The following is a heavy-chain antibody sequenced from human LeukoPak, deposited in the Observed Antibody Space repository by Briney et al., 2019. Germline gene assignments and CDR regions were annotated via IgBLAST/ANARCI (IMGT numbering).Heavy chain of an antibody. V-gene: IGHV4-59*01. J-gene: IGHJ6*02. Sequence: PSETLSLTCTVPGGSISSYYWSWIRQPPGKGLEWIGYMYYSGSTNYNPSLKNRVTISVDTSKNQFSLKLSSVTAADTAVYYCASGSSTVKFYYGIDVWGRGTTVTVSS. D-gene: IGHD4-17*01. CDR3: ASGSSTVKFYYGIDV. CDR1: GGSISSYY. CDR2: MYYSGST.